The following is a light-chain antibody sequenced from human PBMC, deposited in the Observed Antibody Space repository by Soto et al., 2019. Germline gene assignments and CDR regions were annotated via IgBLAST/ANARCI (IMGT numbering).Light chain of an antibody. CDR3: CSSYGIDTRV. V-gene: IGLV2-11*01. CDR2: DVN. CDR1: SSDVGGYNY. Sequence: QSALTQPRSVSGSPGQSVTISCTGTSSDVGGYNYVSWYQQHPGKAPKLIIYDVNKRPSGVPARFSGSKSGNTASLTISGLQDEDEEDYYCCSSYGIDTRVFGGGTKLTVL. J-gene: IGLJ3*02.